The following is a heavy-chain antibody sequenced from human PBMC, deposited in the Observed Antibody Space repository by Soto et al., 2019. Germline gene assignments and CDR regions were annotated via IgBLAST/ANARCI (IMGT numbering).Heavy chain of an antibody. CDR1: GFSFSDHY. V-gene: IGHV3-72*01. D-gene: IGHD1-1*01. J-gene: IGHJ4*02. CDR3: TRDNPRALGTLDY. Sequence: EMQLVESGGGLVRPGGSLRLSCAASGFSFSDHYMDWDRQAPGKGLEWVGRIRNKANRYTTEYAASVKGRFTISRDDSKNSLYLQMNSLVTDHTAVYFCTRDNPRALGTLDYWGQGTLVSVSS. CDR2: IRNKANRYTT.